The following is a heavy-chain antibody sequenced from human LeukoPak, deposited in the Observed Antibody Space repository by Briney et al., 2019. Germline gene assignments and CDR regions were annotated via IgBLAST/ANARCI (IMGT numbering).Heavy chain of an antibody. Sequence: SETLSLTCTVSGGSITSSTYYWGWIRQPPGKGLEWIGSIYYSGTTYYNPSLKSRVTISVDTSKNQFSLKVSSVTAADTAVYYCARGANERYFDWLYDAFDVWGQGTMVTVSS. CDR2: IYYSGTT. CDR1: GGSITSSTYY. D-gene: IGHD3-9*01. V-gene: IGHV4-39*01. CDR3: ARGANERYFDWLYDAFDV. J-gene: IGHJ3*01.